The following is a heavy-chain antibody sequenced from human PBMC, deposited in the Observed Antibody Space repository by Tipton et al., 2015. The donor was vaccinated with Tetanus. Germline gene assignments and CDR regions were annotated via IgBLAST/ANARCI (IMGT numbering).Heavy chain of an antibody. CDR3: ARPEASGRARGFDI. CDR1: GGSISSTSYY. V-gene: IGHV4-39*02. Sequence: LRLSCTVSGGSISSTSYYWAWIRQPPGKGLEWIGTMYNSGATYYNPSLKGRVTTSGDTSKNLFSLTSVTASDTAVYYCARPEASGRARGFDIWGQGTKVTVSP. D-gene: IGHD3-10*01. J-gene: IGHJ3*02. CDR2: MYNSGAT.